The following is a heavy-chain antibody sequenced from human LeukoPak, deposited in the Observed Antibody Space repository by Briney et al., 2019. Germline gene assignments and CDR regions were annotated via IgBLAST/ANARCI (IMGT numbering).Heavy chain of an antibody. D-gene: IGHD5-12*01. Sequence: SQTLSLTCTVSGGSISSGSYYWSWIRQPAGKGLEWIGHISISGNTNYNPSLKSRLTISVDTSKNQFSLKLSSVTAADTAVYYCVVLRGYSGYDYWGQGTLVTVSS. CDR2: ISISGNT. CDR3: VVLRGYSGYDY. J-gene: IGHJ4*02. CDR1: GGSISSGSYY. V-gene: IGHV4-61*09.